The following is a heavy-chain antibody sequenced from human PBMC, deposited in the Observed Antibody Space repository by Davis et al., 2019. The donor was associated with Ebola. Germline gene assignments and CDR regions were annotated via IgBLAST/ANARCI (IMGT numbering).Heavy chain of an antibody. CDR1: GFTFTDYA. V-gene: IGHV3-23*01. Sequence: PGGSLRLSCAASGFTFTDYAMSWVRQAPGKGLECVSGISGSGGSTYYADSVKGRFTISRDNSKNTLYLQMNSLRAEDTAVYYCAKALGGYSSSWYYFDYWGQGTLVTVSS. D-gene: IGHD6-13*01. CDR2: ISGSGGST. J-gene: IGHJ4*02. CDR3: AKALGGYSSSWYYFDY.